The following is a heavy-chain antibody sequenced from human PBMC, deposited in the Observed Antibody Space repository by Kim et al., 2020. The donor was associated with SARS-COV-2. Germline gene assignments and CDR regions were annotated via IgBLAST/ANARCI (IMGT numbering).Heavy chain of an antibody. V-gene: IGHV3-7*03. Sequence: EKYYVDSVKGRFTISRDNAKNSLYLQMNSLRAEDTAVYYCAKGSSSSYDYWGQGALVTVSS. CDR2: EK. J-gene: IGHJ4*02. CDR3: AKGSSSSYDY. D-gene: IGHD6-13*01.